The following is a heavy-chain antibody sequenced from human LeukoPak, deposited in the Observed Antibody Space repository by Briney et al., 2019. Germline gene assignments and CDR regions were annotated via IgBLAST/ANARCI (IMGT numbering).Heavy chain of an antibody. CDR3: VKNFVDGSATYEAENFRH. CDR1: GFTFSNHV. V-gene: IGHV3-23*01. CDR2: MSGSGNNA. Sequence: GGSLRLSCEASGFTFSNHVMSWVRQAPGKGLECISAMSGSGNNAYYADSVRGRFIVARDNSKDTLFLLMDSLRADDTAVYYCVKNFVDGSATYEAENFRHWGQGTLVTVSS. D-gene: IGHD3-10*01. J-gene: IGHJ1*01.